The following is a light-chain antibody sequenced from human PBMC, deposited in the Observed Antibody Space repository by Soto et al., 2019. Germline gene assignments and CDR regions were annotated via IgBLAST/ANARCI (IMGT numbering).Light chain of an antibody. CDR1: QSLTSRY. CDR3: QQHSSSPRT. J-gene: IGKJ1*01. CDR2: GTS. Sequence: EIVLTQSPGTLSLSPGERATLSCRASQSLTSRYLAWYRQKPGQAPRLLIYGTSSRATGIPDRFNGSGSGTDFTLTISRLEPEDFAVYYCQQHSSSPRTFGQGTKVDI. V-gene: IGKV3-20*01.